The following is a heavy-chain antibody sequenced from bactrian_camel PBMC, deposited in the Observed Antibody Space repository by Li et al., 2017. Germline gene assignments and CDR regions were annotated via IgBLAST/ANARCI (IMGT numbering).Heavy chain of an antibody. D-gene: IGHD6*01. V-gene: IGHV3-2*01. J-gene: IGHJ4*01. CDR2: LYIYGHFP. Sequence: HVQLVESGGGSVQAGGSLRLSCLASGNPIRSHCVGWFRQAPGKEREAVGSLYIYGHFPNYADSVKGRFTVSRDKDKNALHLQMNSLMVEDTAMYYCAAGNPSLYPDSWKVPREYDVWGQGTQVTVS. CDR3: AAGNPSLYPDSWKVPREYDV. CDR1: GNPIRSHC.